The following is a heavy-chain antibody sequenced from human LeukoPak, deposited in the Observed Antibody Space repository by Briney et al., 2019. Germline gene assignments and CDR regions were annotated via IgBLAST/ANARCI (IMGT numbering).Heavy chain of an antibody. CDR3: AREREYTGYDSLDC. CDR1: GGSISSNTYY. Sequence: SETLSLTCTVSGGSISSNTYYWGWIRQPPGKGLEWIGRIYYSGSTYYNPSLKSRVTISVDTSKNQFSLKLSSVTAADTAVYYCAREREYTGYDSLDCWGQGTLVTVSS. J-gene: IGHJ4*02. V-gene: IGHV4-39*07. D-gene: IGHD5-12*01. CDR2: IYYSGST.